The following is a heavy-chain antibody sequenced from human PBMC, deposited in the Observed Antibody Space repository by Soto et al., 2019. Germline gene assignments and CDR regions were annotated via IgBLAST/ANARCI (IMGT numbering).Heavy chain of an antibody. CDR2: IYWDDGK. J-gene: IGHJ4*02. CDR1: GFSLSTSGLG. CDR3: AHRRAYHISTGYYPFDY. D-gene: IGHD3-9*01. V-gene: IGHV2-5*02. Sequence: SGPTLVNPTQTLTLTCTFSGFSLSTSGLGVAWIRQPPGTALEWLALIYWDDGKRYSPSLKTRRNITKDTSKNQVVLTLTNVDPEDTATYDCAHRRAYHISTGYYPFDYWGQGSPVTVSS.